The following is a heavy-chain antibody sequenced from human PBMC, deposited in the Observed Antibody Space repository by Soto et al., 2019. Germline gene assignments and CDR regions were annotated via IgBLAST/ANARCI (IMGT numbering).Heavy chain of an antibody. Sequence: GESLKISCKGSGYTFNTYWIGWVRQMPGKGLQWMGIIYPGDSDTRYSPSFQGQVTISADKSISTAYLQWSSLKASDTAMYYCARRGRYGVNWLDPWGQGTLVTVSS. J-gene: IGHJ5*02. CDR1: GYTFNTYW. D-gene: IGHD5-18*01. CDR2: IYPGDSDT. V-gene: IGHV5-51*01. CDR3: ARRGRYGVNWLDP.